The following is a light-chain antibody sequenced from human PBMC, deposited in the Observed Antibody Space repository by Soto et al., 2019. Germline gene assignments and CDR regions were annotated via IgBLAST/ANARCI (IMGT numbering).Light chain of an antibody. CDR1: QCFXSY. CDR2: AAS. CDR3: QQYNNCPTWT. Sequence: IVLTKSPSTLSVSLGKRATLSCRASQCFXSYFAWYQQKPGQAPRVLIXAASTRATGIPARFSGSGSGTEFTLTLSSLQSEEFAIYYCQQYNNCPTWTFGQGTKVDIK. V-gene: IGKV3-15*01. J-gene: IGKJ1*01.